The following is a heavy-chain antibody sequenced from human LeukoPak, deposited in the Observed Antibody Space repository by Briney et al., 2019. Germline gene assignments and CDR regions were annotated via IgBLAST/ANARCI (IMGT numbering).Heavy chain of an antibody. CDR3: ARARDVLRFLEWLFDSYYFDY. Sequence: ASVKVSCKASGYTFTSYDINWVRPATGQGLEWMGWMNPNSGNTGYAQKFQGRVTMTRNTSISTAYMELSSLRSEDTAVYYCARARDVLRFLEWLFDSYYFDYWGQGTLVTVSS. CDR1: GYTFTSYD. CDR2: MNPNSGNT. D-gene: IGHD3-3*01. V-gene: IGHV1-8*01. J-gene: IGHJ4*02.